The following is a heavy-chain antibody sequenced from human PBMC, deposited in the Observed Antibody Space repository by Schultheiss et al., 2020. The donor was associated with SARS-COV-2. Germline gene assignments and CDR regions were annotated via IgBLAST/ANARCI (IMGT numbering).Heavy chain of an antibody. D-gene: IGHD5-18*01. J-gene: IGHJ5*02. CDR1: GGTFSSYA. V-gene: IGHV1-69*06. Sequence: KISCKASGGTFSSYAISWVRQAPGQGLEWMGGIIPIFGTANYAQKFQGRVTITADKSTSTAYMELSSLRSEDTAVYYCARSGEGDSYGIKDPWGQGTLGTVSS. CDR2: IIPIFGTA. CDR3: ARSGEGDSYGIKDP.